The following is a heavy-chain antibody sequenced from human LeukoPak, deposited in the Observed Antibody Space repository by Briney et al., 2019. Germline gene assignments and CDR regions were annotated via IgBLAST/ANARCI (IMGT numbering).Heavy chain of an antibody. V-gene: IGHV3-23*01. CDR1: GFSFSSYA. J-gene: IGHJ4*02. Sequence: GGSLRLSCAASGFSFSSYAMSWVREAPARGLEWVSSLRGNGDIFYADSVKGRFTLSRDDSRNTVYLQLNNLRVEDTAVYYCAKANWVSNADAVFWGQGTVVTVSS. CDR3: AKANWVSNADAVF. CDR2: LRGNGDI. D-gene: IGHD1-1*01.